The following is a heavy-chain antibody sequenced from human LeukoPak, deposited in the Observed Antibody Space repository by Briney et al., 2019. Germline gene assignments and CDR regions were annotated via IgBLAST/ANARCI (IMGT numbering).Heavy chain of an antibody. CDR2: IHYSGST. CDR1: GGSISSSNYY. V-gene: IGHV4-39*01. Sequence: SETLSLTCTVSGGSISSSNYYWGWIRQPPGKGLEGIGSIHYSGSTYYNPSLNSRVTVSVDTSKNPFTVNLSSVTAADTAVYYCTRHFGSGRDDYWGQGTLVTVSS. CDR3: TRHFGSGRDDY. D-gene: IGHD3-10*01. J-gene: IGHJ4*02.